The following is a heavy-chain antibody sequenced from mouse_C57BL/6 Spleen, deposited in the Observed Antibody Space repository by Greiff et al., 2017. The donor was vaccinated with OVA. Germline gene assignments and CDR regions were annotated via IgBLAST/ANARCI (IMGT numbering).Heavy chain of an antibody. J-gene: IGHJ4*01. CDR2: ISDGGSYT. Sequence: EVKLVESGGGLVKPGGSLKLSCAASEFTFSSYAMSWVRQTPEKRLEWVATISDGGSYTYYPDNVKGRFTISRDNAKNNLYLQMSHLKSEDTAMYYCARDDYGDAMDYWGQGTSVTVSS. CDR1: EFTFSSYA. CDR3: ARDDYGDAMDY. D-gene: IGHD2-4*01. V-gene: IGHV5-4*01.